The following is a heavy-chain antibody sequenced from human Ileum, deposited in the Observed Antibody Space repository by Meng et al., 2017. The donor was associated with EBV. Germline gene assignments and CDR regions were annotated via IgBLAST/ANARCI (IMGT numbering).Heavy chain of an antibody. CDR2: IYYSGCT. D-gene: IGHD3-10*01. CDR1: GGSISSSYW. Sequence: VEPRELGSGWWEPSGTPSPASAVSGGSISSSYWWDLVRQAPGKGLEWIGEIYYSGCTIYNPSLKSRVTISVDKSKNLFSLKLSSVIDADTAVYYCARGYGSGRDYFDYWGQGTLVTVSS. V-gene: IGHV4-4*02. J-gene: IGHJ4*02. CDR3: ARGYGSGRDYFDY.